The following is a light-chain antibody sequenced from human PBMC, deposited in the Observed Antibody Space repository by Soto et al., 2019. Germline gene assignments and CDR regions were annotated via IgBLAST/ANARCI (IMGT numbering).Light chain of an antibody. CDR3: QQSYSTPLT. J-gene: IGKJ4*01. V-gene: IGKV1-39*01. CDR2: AAS. Sequence: DIQMTQSPSSLSASVGDRVTITCRASQSISSYLNWYQQKPGKAPKLLIYAASSLQSGVPSRFSGSGSGTDFTLTISSLQPEDFATYYCQQSYSTPLTFGRGTTVEIK. CDR1: QSISSY.